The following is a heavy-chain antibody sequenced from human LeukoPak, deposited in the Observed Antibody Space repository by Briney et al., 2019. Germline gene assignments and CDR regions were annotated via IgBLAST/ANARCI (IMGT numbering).Heavy chain of an antibody. D-gene: IGHD3-10*01. Sequence: GGSLRLSCAASGFTFRSYGMHWVRQAPGKGLEWVAVIWYDGSNKYYADSVKGRFTISRDNSKNTLYLQMNSLRAEDTAVYYCARDSYYGHSGGDFDYWGQGTLVTVSS. CDR3: ARDSYYGHSGGDFDY. J-gene: IGHJ4*02. V-gene: IGHV3-33*01. CDR2: IWYDGSNK. CDR1: GFTFRSYG.